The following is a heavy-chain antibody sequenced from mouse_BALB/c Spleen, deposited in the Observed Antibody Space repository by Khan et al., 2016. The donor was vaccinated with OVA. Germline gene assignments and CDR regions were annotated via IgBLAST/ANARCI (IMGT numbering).Heavy chain of an antibody. CDR2: ISYSGRT. CDR3: AMGRAY. J-gene: IGHJ3*01. D-gene: IGHD4-1*01. CDR1: GYSITSDDV. Sequence: VQLKESGPGLEKPAQSLSLTCTVTGYSITSDDVWNWIRQFQGNKLEWMGYISYSGRTSYNPSLKSRISVTRDTSKNQFYLQLNTVTTEDTATYYCAMGRAYWGQGTLVTVSA. V-gene: IGHV3-2*02.